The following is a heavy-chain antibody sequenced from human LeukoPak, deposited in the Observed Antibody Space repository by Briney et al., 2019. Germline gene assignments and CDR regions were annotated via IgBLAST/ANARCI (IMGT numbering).Heavy chain of an antibody. D-gene: IGHD6-13*01. CDR1: GYTFTNYG. V-gene: IGHV1-18*01. CDR2: ISAYNGNT. CDR3: ARDGGQQQLVNYYQYGMDV. J-gene: IGHJ6*02. Sequence: GASVKVSCKASGYTFTNYGINWVRQAPGQGLEWMGWISAYNGNTNYVQKLQGRVTMTTDTSTSTAYMERRSLRSDDTAVYYCARDGGQQQLVNYYQYGMDVWGQGTTVSVSS.